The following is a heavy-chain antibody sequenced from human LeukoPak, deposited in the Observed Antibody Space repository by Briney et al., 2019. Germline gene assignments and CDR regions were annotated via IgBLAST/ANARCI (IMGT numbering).Heavy chain of an antibody. Sequence: SVKVSCKASGYTFTGYYMHWVRQAPGQGLEWMGGIIPIFGTANYAQKFQGRVTITADESTSTAYMELSSLRSEDTAVYYCARNYGANSDYFDYWGQGTLVTVSS. D-gene: IGHD4-23*01. CDR1: GYTFTGYY. J-gene: IGHJ4*02. CDR2: IIPIFGTA. V-gene: IGHV1-69*13. CDR3: ARNYGANSDYFDY.